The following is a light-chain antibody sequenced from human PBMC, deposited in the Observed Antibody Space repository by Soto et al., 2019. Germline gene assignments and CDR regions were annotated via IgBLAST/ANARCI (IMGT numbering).Light chain of an antibody. Sequence: EIVVTQSPATLSVSPGERASLSCWTSQSVSNNLVWYQQKPGQAPRLLIYGASTRTTDIPARFSGSGSGTDFTLTISSLQSEDFAVYYCQQYNNWPPSITFGQGTRLEIK. CDR3: QQYNNWPPSIT. J-gene: IGKJ5*01. CDR2: GAS. CDR1: QSVSNN. V-gene: IGKV3-15*01.